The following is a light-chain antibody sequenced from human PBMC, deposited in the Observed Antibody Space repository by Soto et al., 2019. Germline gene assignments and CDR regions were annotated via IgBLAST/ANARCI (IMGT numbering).Light chain of an antibody. CDR1: QDITGY. V-gene: IGKV1-9*01. CDR2: AAS. J-gene: IGKJ4*01. Sequence: DIQLTQSPSFLSASVGGRVTITCRASQDITGYLAWYQHKPGKAPKLLIYAASTLQSGVPSRFSGSGSDTEFTLTISSLQPEDFATYFCQQLSLYPLTFGGGTKVDIK. CDR3: QQLSLYPLT.